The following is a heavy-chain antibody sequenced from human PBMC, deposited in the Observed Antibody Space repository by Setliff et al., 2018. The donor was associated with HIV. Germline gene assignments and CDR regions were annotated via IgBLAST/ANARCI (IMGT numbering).Heavy chain of an antibody. CDR3: AMSMTTYPVSRAFDI. Sequence: GASVKVSCKASGGTFSSYTISWVRQAPGQGLEWMGGIIPTFGTTNYAQKFQGRVTITADESTSTAYMELSSLRSEDTAVYYCAMSMTTYPVSRAFDIWGQGTMVTVSS. CDR2: IIPTFGTT. D-gene: IGHD4-4*01. CDR1: GGTFSSYT. J-gene: IGHJ3*02. V-gene: IGHV1-69*13.